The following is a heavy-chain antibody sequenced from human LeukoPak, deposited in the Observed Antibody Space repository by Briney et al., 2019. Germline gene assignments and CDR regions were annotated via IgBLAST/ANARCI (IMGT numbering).Heavy chain of an antibody. Sequence: GGSLRLSCAASGFTFSSYGMHWVRQAPGKGLEWVAFIRYDGSNKYYADSVKGRFTISRDNSKNTLYLQMNSLRAEDTAVYYCAKEISSSRRFFDYWGQGTLVTVSS. V-gene: IGHV3-30*02. CDR3: AKEISSSRRFFDY. D-gene: IGHD6-13*01. CDR2: IRYDGSNK. CDR1: GFTFSSYG. J-gene: IGHJ4*02.